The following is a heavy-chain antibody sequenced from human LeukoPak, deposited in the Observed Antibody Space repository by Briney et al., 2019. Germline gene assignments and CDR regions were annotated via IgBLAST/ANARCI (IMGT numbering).Heavy chain of an antibody. CDR1: SGSISSDH. CDR3: ARMGNPATVTADY. J-gene: IGHJ4*02. CDR2: IYTSGST. V-gene: IGHV4-4*07. Sequence: SETLSLTCTVSSGSISSDHWNWIRQPAGKGLEWIGRIYTSGSTNYNPSLKSRVTMSVDASKNQFSLKLSSVTAADTAVYYCARMGNPATVTADYWGQGTLVTVSS. D-gene: IGHD4-17*01.